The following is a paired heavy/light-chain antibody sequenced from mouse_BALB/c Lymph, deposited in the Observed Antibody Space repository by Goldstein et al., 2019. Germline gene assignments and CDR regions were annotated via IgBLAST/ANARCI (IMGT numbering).Heavy chain of an antibody. CDR1: GYFIISGYY. CDR2: ISYDGSY. D-gene: IGHD1-1*02. CDR3: AREGGTLDY. J-gene: IGHJ2*01. Sequence: VQLQESGPGLVKPSQSLSLTCSVTGYFIISGYYWNWIRQFPGNKLEWMGYISYDGSYNYNPSLKNRISITRDTSKNQFFLNLNSVTTEDTATYYCAREGGTLDYWGQGTTLTVSS. V-gene: IGHV3-6*02.
Light chain of an antibody. CDR2: ATS. CDR3: QQWSSSPRT. CDR1: SSVNY. V-gene: IGKV4-72*01. J-gene: IGKJ1*01. Sequence: QIVLSQSPAILSASPGEKVTMTCRASSSVNYIHWYQQMPRSSPKPWIYATSNLASGVSARFSGSGSGTSYSLTISRVETEDAATYYCQQWSSSPRTFGGGTKLEIK.